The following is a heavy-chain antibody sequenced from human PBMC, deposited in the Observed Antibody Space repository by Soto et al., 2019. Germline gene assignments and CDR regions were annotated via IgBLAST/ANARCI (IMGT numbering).Heavy chain of an antibody. CDR2: ISASGGRT. Sequence: EVQLLESGGGLVQPGGSLRLSCAAAGFVFNDYAISWVRPAPGKGLEWVSGISASGGRTYYADSVRGRLSVSRDNSNNTVFLQINRLCDEDTAMYYCARGSSTTPTSYGYLAYWRQGTLVTVSS. CDR3: ARGSSTTPTSYGYLAY. V-gene: IGHV3-23*01. J-gene: IGHJ4*02. D-gene: IGHD4-17*01. CDR1: GFVFNDYA.